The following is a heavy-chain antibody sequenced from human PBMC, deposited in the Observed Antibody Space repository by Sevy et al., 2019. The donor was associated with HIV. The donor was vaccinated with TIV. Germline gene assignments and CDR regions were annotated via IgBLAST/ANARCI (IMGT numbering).Heavy chain of an antibody. CDR2: ISDDGSNK. V-gene: IGHV3-30*18. J-gene: IGHJ1*01. D-gene: IGHD3-10*01. Sequence: GGSLRLSCAASGFTISNYGVLWVRQAPGKGLEWVAFISDDGSNKYYEDSVKGRFTISRDNSKNTLFLQMNRLRAEDTAVYYCAKENIPHYYGSGSSNWGQGTLVTVSS. CDR1: GFTISNYG. CDR3: AKENIPHYYGSGSSN.